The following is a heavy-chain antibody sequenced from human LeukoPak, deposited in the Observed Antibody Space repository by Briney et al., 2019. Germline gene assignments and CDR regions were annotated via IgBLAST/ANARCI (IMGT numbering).Heavy chain of an antibody. J-gene: IGHJ6*04. CDR1: GFTFSSYE. CDR3: ARAGYCSGGSCYYMSFGMDV. CDR2: ISSSGSTI. V-gene: IGHV3-48*03. D-gene: IGHD2-15*01. Sequence: GGSLRLSCAASGFTFSSYEMNWVRQAPGKGLEWVSYISSSGSTIYYADSVKGRLTISRDNAKNSLYLQMNSLRAEDTAVYYCARAGYCSGGSCYYMSFGMDVWGKGTTVTVSS.